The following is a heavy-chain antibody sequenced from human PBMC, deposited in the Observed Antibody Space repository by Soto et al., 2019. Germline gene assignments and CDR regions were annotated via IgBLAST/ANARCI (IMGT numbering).Heavy chain of an antibody. V-gene: IGHV1-2*02. D-gene: IGHD3-16*01. CDR1: GYTFTGYY. Sequence: ASVKVSCKASGYTFTGYYMHWVRQAPGQGLEWMGWINPNSGGTNYAQKFQGRVTMTRDTSISTAYMELSRLRSDDTAVYYCARAEYYYYVWGSYCSAIEYFNHWSHGTLGIVCS. CDR3: ARAEYYYYVWGSYCSAIEYFNH. CDR2: INPNSGGT. J-gene: IGHJ1*01.